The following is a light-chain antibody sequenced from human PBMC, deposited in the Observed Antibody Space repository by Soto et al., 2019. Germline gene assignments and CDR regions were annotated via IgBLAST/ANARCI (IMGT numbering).Light chain of an antibody. CDR2: GAS. J-gene: IGKJ1*01. CDR3: QHYGDSSWT. V-gene: IGKV3-20*01. CDR1: QSVSANY. Sequence: EIVLTQSPGILSLSPGDRATLSCRTSQSVSANYLAWYQQQKPGQAPRLLIYGASSRAPGVPDRFSGSGSGTVFILAISRLEPEDFVVYYCQHYGDSSWTFGQGTKVEI.